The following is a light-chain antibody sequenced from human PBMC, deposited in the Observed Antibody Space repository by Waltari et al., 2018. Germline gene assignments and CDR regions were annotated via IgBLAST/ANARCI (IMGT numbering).Light chain of an antibody. V-gene: IGKV3-20*01. Sequence: EIVFTQSPGTLSVSPGERAALSCRASQSVGTYIAWYQQKPGQAPRLLIFGASNGATGIPDRFSGSGSGTDFSLTISRLEPEDFAVYYCQMYVRLPVTFGHGTRVEIK. J-gene: IGKJ1*01. CDR2: GAS. CDR3: QMYVRLPVT. CDR1: QSVGTY.